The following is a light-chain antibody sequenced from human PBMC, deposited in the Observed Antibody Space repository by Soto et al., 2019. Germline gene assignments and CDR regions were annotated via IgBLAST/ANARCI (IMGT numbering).Light chain of an antibody. J-gene: IGKJ4*01. CDR3: QQLNSYPLT. Sequence: DIHLAQSPSFLSASVGDRVTITCRASQGIRSFLAWYQQKPGKAPNLLIYAASTLQSGVPSRFSGSGSETEFTLTISSLQPEDIATYYCQQLNSYPLTFGGGTKVEIK. CDR2: AAS. V-gene: IGKV1-9*01. CDR1: QGIRSF.